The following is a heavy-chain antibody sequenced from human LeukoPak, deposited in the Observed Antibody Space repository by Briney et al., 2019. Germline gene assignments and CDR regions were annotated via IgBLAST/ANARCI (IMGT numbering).Heavy chain of an antibody. CDR2: INPNSGGT. D-gene: IGHD5-18*01. CDR3: ARESYGLSLNY. Sequence: ASVKVSCKASGYTFTGYYMHWVRQAPGQGLEWMGRINPNSGGTNYAQKFQGRVTMTRDTSISTAYMELSRLRSNDTAVYYCARESYGLSLNYWGQGTLVTVSS. J-gene: IGHJ4*02. CDR1: GYTFTGYY. V-gene: IGHV1-2*06.